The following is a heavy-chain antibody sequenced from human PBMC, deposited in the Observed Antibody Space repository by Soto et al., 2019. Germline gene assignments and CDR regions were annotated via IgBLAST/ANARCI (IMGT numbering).Heavy chain of an antibody. Sequence: EVRLLESGGGLAQPGGSRRLSCAASGFTFSSSAMNWVRQAPGKGLEWVSSIRVGGGDTFYADSVRGRFTVSRDISRNNLYLQMNSLRAEDTAIYYCAKCSVGTVRTSSWCNWVDPWGQGTRVTVSS. CDR3: AKCSVGTVRTSSWCNWVDP. D-gene: IGHD2-2*01. CDR1: GFTFSSSA. J-gene: IGHJ5*02. V-gene: IGHV3-23*01. CDR2: IRVGGGDT.